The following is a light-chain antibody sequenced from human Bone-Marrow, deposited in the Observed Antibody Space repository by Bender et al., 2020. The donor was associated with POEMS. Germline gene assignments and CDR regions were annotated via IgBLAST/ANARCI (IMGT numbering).Light chain of an antibody. CDR1: SSNIGAHA. V-gene: IGLV1-44*01. CDR2: EAS. CDR3: AAWDDSLNGWV. J-gene: IGLJ3*02. Sequence: QSVLTQPPSASGTPGQRVTISCSGGSSNIGAHAVNWYQHLPGTAPKLIIYEASKRPSGVPDRFSGSKSGTSASLAISGLQSDDEADYYCAAWDDSLNGWVFGGGTKVTVL.